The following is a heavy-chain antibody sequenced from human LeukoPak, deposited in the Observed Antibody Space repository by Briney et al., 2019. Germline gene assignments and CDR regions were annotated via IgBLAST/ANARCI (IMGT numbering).Heavy chain of an antibody. V-gene: IGHV4-39*07. CDR3: ARARTVLNPAWRY. CDR1: GGSISSGGYY. J-gene: IGHJ4*02. CDR2: INHSGST. Sequence: SETLSLTCTVSGGSISSGGYYWSWIRQPPGKGLEWIGEINHSGSTNYNPSLKSRVTISVDTSKNQFSLKLSSVTAADTAVYYCARARTVLNPAWRYWGQGTLVTVSS. D-gene: IGHD4-17*01.